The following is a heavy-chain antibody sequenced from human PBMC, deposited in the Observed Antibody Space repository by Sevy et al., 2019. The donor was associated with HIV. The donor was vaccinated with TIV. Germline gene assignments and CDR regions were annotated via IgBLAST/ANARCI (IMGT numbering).Heavy chain of an antibody. V-gene: IGHV4-59*08. D-gene: IGHD1-26*01. CDR3: AGENAWGRGYS. CDR1: GGSITSLY. CDR2: IYYNGHI. Sequence: SETLSLTCTVSGGSITSLYWNWIRQPPGKGLEWIANIYYNGHINYNPSLKSRVTLSLDTSKNQYSLRLSSVTSADTAMYYCAGENAWGRGYSWGQGTLVTVSS. J-gene: IGHJ4*02.